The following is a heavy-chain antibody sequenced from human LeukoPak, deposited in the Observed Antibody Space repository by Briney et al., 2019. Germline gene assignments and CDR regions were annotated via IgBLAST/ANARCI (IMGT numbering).Heavy chain of an antibody. CDR1: GGSISSYY. CDR3: ARGGGYSYGYYFDY. D-gene: IGHD5-18*01. V-gene: IGHV4-59*01. CDR2: IYYSGST. J-gene: IGHJ4*02. Sequence: SETLSLTCTVSGGSISSYYWSWIRQPPGKGLEWIGHIYYSGSTNYNPSLKSRVTISVDTSKNQSSLKLSSVTAADTAVYYCARGGGYSYGYYFDYWGQGTLVTVSS.